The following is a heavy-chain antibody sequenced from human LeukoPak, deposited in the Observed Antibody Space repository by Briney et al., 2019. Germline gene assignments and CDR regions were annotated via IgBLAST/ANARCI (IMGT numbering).Heavy chain of an antibody. CDR3: AREVSIGGTFDY. CDR1: GFAFNPYS. CDR2: ISFDGNNK. D-gene: IGHD1-14*01. V-gene: IGHV3-30-3*01. J-gene: IGHJ4*02. Sequence: GGSLRLSCAASGFAFNPYSVHWVRQPPGKALEWVAVISFDGNNKYYADSVKGRFTISRDNSKNTLNLQMNSLRTDDTAVYYCAREVSIGGTFDYWGQGTLVTISS.